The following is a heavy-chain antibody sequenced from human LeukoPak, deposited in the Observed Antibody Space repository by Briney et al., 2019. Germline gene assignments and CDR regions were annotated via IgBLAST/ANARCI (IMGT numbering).Heavy chain of an antibody. V-gene: IGHV3-11*03. CDR3: TTGGQIREADY. Sequence: GGSLRLSCAASGFTFSDYYMSWVRQAPGKGLEWVSYISGGSEYINYADSVRGRFTISRGNAKNSLYLQMNSLRADDTAVYYCTTGGQIREADYWGQGTLVTVSS. CDR2: ISGGSEYI. CDR1: GFTFSDYY. J-gene: IGHJ4*02. D-gene: IGHD3-10*01.